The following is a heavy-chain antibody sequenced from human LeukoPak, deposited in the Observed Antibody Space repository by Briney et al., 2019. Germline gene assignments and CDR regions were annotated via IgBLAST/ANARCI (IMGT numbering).Heavy chain of an antibody. CDR1: GFTFSSKW. V-gene: IGHV3-7*01. CDR2: IQPDGSEQ. D-gene: IGHD3-16*01. CDR3: ASQSYADFDP. Sequence: QPGGSLRLSCAASGFTFSSKWMSWVRQPPGKGLEWLGNIQPDGSEQYPADSVRGRFTISRDNARNSLFLQMNRLRVDDTAVYYCASQSYADFDPWGQGNLVTVSS. J-gene: IGHJ5*02.